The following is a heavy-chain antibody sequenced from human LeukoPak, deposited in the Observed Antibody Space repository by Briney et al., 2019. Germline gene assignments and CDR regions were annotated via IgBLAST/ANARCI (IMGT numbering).Heavy chain of an antibody. CDR2: ISAYNGNT. V-gene: IGHV1-18*01. CDR3: ARNIVFNLAPIYYYYMDV. J-gene: IGHJ6*03. CDR1: GYTFTTYG. Sequence: GASVKVSCKASGYTFTTYGISWVRQAPGQGLEWMGWISAYNGNTNYAQKLQGRVTMTTDTSTSTAYMELRSLRSDDSAVYYCARNIVFNLAPIYYYYMDVWGKGTTVTVSS. D-gene: IGHD5-12*01.